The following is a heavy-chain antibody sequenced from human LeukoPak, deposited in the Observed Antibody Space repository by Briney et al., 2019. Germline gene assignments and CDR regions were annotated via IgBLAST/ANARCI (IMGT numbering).Heavy chain of an antibody. CDR3: ARLETSSGSLSYFDY. CDR1: GGSISTSNYY. CDR2: IFYSGST. Sequence: SETLSLTCTVSGGSISTSNYYWGWIRQPPGKGLEWIGNIFYSGSTYYSPSLRSRVTISLDTSRNQFSLKLNSVTAADTAVYYCARLETSSGSLSYFDYWGQGTLVTVSS. V-gene: IGHV4-39*07. J-gene: IGHJ4*02. D-gene: IGHD6-19*01.